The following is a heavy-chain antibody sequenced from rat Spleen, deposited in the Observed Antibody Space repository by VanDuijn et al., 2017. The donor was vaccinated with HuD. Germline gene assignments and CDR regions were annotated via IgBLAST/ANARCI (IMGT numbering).Heavy chain of an antibody. J-gene: IGHJ2*01. CDR1: GFSLTDYS. V-gene: IGHV2S63*01. CDR3: ARNGGDYPGEGDFFDY. CDR2: MWSGGNT. Sequence: EVQLKESGPGLVQPSQTLSLTCTVSGFSLTDYSVHWVRQPPGKGLEWMGVMWSGGNTAYNSTLKSRLSISRDTSKSQVFLRMNSLQTEDTAMYFCARNGGDYPGEGDFFDYWGQGVMVTVSS. D-gene: IGHD1-4*01.